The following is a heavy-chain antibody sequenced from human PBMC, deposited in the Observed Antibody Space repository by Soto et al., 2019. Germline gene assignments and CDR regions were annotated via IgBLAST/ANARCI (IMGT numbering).Heavy chain of an antibody. D-gene: IGHD1-7*01. V-gene: IGHV4-59*01. CDR2: SYYSGTT. CDR3: ARRQDWNYLFDN. J-gene: IGHJ4*02. CDR1: GCSLNNYY. Sequence: SETLHLTCAVSGCSLNNYYWIWLRQSPGRGLEWIGCSYYSGTTNYNPSLSSRVTISIGASKTQFSLRLRSVTAADTAVYYCARRQDWNYLFDNWGPGILVTVSS.